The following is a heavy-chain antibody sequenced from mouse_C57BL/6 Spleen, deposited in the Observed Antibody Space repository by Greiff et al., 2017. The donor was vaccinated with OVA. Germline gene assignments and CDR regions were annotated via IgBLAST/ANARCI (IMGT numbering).Heavy chain of an antibody. V-gene: IGHV1-52*01. D-gene: IGHD2-3*01. Sequence: VQLQQPGAELVRPGSSVKLSCKASGYTFTSYWMHWVKQRPIQGLEWIGNIDPSDSETHYNQKFKDKATLTVDKSSSTAYMQLSSLTSEDSAVYYCARRDDGYYFDYWGQGTTLTVSS. CDR2: IDPSDSET. CDR3: ARRDDGYYFDY. CDR1: GYTFTSYW. J-gene: IGHJ2*01.